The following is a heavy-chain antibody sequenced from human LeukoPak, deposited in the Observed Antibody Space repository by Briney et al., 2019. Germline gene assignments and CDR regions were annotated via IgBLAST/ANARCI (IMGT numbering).Heavy chain of an antibody. CDR2: LNSDGSVT. Sequence: GGSLRLSCAASGFSFSLYWMHWVRQTPGKGLVWVSRLNSDGSVTSYADSVKGRFTISRDNAKNTLYLEMNSLRAEDKAVYYCVREYCGGDCYTDFWGQGTLVTVSS. D-gene: IGHD2-21*02. CDR1: GFSFSLYW. J-gene: IGHJ4*02. V-gene: IGHV3-74*01. CDR3: VREYCGGDCYTDF.